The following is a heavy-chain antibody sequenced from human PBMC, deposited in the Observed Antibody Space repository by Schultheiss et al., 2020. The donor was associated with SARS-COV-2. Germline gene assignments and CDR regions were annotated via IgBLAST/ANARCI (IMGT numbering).Heavy chain of an antibody. CDR2: ISSSDSYI. CDR3: TMALGYSYGYYYYYGMDV. D-gene: IGHD5-18*01. CDR1: GFTFDDYA. Sequence: GGSLSLSCAASGFTFDDYAMHWVSQAPGKGPEWVSYISSSDSYIYYADSVKGRFTISRDNAKNSLYLQMNSLRAEDTAVYYCTMALGYSYGYYYYYGMDVWGQGTTVTVSS. J-gene: IGHJ6*02. V-gene: IGHV3-21*05.